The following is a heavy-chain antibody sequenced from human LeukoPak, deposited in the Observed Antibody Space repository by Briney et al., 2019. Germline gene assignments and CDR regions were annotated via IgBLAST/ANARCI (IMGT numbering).Heavy chain of an antibody. CDR2: IIPILGIA. J-gene: IGHJ4*02. D-gene: IGHD1-26*01. V-gene: IGHV1-69*04. Sequence: SVKVSCKASGSTFSSYAISWLRQAPGQGLEWMGRIIPILGIANYAQKFQGRVTITADKSTSTAYMELSSLRSEDTAVYYCARDTSGSYSAYWGQGTLVTVSS. CDR3: ARDTSGSYSAY. CDR1: GSTFSSYA.